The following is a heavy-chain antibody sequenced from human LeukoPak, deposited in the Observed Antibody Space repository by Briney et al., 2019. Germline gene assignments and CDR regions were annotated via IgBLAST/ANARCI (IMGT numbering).Heavy chain of an antibody. D-gene: IGHD5-24*01. CDR3: AKQMATILAWFDP. V-gene: IGHV4-61*02. CDR2: IYTSGST. CDR1: GGSISSGSYY. J-gene: IGHJ5*02. Sequence: SQTLSLTXTVSGGSISSGSYYWSWIRQPAGKGLEWIGRIYTSGSTNYNPSLKSRVTISVDTSKNQFSLKLSSVTAADTAVYYCAKQMATILAWFDPWGQGTLVTVSS.